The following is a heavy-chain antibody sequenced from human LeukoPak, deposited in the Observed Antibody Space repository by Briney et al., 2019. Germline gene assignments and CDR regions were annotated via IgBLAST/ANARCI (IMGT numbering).Heavy chain of an antibody. J-gene: IGHJ4*02. Sequence: GRSLRLSCAASGFTLGNYGMHWVRQAPGKGLEWVTFMSYDERNTYYADSVKGRFTISRDISKNTLYLQMDSLRAEDTAVYYCANGPMITFGGLTEREFDYWGQGTLVTVSS. CDR3: ANGPMITFGGLTEREFDY. CDR2: MSYDERNT. D-gene: IGHD3-16*01. CDR1: GFTLGNYG. V-gene: IGHV3-30*18.